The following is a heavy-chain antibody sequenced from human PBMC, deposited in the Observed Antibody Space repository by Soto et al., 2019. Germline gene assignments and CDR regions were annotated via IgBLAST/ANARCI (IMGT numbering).Heavy chain of an antibody. Sequence: SVKVSCKASGYSFTNYDISWVRQAPGQGLEWMGWISPYNGDTNYAQKLQGRVTMTTDTSTSTAYMELRSLRSDDTAAYYCARYCSSTCCDHYFDYWGQGTLVTVSS. V-gene: IGHV1-18*01. J-gene: IGHJ4*02. D-gene: IGHD2-2*01. CDR3: ARYCSSTCCDHYFDY. CDR2: ISPYNGDT. CDR1: GYSFTNYD.